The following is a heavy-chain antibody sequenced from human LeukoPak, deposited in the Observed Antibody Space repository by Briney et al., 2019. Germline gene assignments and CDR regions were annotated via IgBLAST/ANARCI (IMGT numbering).Heavy chain of an antibody. CDR3: ARVLESSSSWYSYYYYYGMDV. CDR1: GYTFTSHD. Sequence: ASVKVSCKASGYTFTSHDINWVRQATGQGLEWMGWTNPNSGNTGYAQKFQGRVTMTRNTSISTAYMELSSLRSEDTAVYYCARVLESSSSWYSYYYYYGMDVWGQGTTVTVSS. D-gene: IGHD6-13*01. CDR2: TNPNSGNT. J-gene: IGHJ6*02. V-gene: IGHV1-8*01.